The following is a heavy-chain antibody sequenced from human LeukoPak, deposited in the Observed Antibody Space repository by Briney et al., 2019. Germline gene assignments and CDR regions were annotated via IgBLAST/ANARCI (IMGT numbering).Heavy chain of an antibody. D-gene: IGHD6-13*01. J-gene: IGHJ4*02. Sequence: GASVKVSCTASGYTFTSYAMNWVRQAPGQGLEWMGRINPNSGGTNYAQKFQGRVTMTRDTSISTAYMELSRLSSDDTAVYYCATSRDRIAAAGRDEFDYWGQGTLVTVSS. CDR2: INPNSGGT. CDR1: GYTFTSYA. V-gene: IGHV1-2*06. CDR3: ATSRDRIAAAGRDEFDY.